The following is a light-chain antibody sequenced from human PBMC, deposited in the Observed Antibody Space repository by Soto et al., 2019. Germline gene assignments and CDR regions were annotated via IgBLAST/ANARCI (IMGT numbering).Light chain of an antibody. CDR1: XXHVSYI. CDR2: LEGTGKY. V-gene: IGLV4-60*02. Sequence: QSVLTQSSSASASLGXXVKLTCTXXXXHVSYIIAWHQQQPGKAPRYLMKLEGTGKYNKGSGVSDRFSGSSSGADRYLTISDLQFEDEADYYCETWANNIWVFGGGTKLTVL. CDR3: ETWANNIWV. J-gene: IGLJ3*02.